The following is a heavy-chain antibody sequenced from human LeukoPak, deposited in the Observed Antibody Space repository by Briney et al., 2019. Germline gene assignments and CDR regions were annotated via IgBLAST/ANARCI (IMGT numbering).Heavy chain of an antibody. CDR1: GFTFSSYA. V-gene: IGHV3-23*01. CDR3: AKEDGSGSPATDYGVDV. D-gene: IGHD3-10*01. CDR2: ISGSGGST. J-gene: IGHJ6*04. Sequence: PGGSLRLSCAASGFTFSSYAMSWVRQAPGKGLEWVSAISGSGGSTYYADSVKGRFTISRDNSKNTLYLQMNSLRAEDTAVYYCAKEDGSGSPATDYGVDVWGKGTTVTVSS.